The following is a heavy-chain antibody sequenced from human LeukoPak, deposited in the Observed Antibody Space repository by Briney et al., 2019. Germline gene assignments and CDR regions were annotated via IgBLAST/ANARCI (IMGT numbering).Heavy chain of an antibody. CDR1: GYTFTGYY. J-gene: IGHJ6*03. CDR3: ARGARGYYYYYMDV. Sequence: AASVKVSCKASGYTFTGYYMHWVRQAPGQGLEWMGWINPNSGGTNYAQKFQGWVTMTRDTSISTAYMELSRLRSDDTAVYYCARGARGYYYYYMDVWGKGTTVTVSS. D-gene: IGHD3-10*01. CDR2: INPNSGGT. V-gene: IGHV1-2*04.